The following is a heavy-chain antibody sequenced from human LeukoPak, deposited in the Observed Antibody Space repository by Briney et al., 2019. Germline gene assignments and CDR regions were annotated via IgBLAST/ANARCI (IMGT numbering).Heavy chain of an antibody. CDR2: ISSSSSYI. CDR3: AKDGRITFDP. Sequence: GGSLGLSLEPSGFTLSTYTMNWVRRAPGKGLEWVSSISSSSSYIYYADSVKGRFTISRDNSKNTLYLQMNSLRAEDTAVYYCAKDGRITFDPWGQGTLVTVSS. CDR1: GFTLSTYT. D-gene: IGHD1-20*01. V-gene: IGHV3-21*01. J-gene: IGHJ5*02.